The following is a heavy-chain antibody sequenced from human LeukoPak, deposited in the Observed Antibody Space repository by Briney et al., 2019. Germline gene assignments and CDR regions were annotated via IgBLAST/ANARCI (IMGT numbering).Heavy chain of an antibody. J-gene: IGHJ4*02. V-gene: IGHV1-18*04. CDR2: ISAYNGNT. CDR1: GYTFTSYG. Sequence: ASVNVSCKASGYTFTSYGMSWVRQAPGQGLEWMGWISAYNGNTNYAQKLQGRVTMTTDTSTSTAYMELRSLRSDDTALYYCARSCSSTSCYAAFDYWGQGTLVTVSS. D-gene: IGHD2-2*01. CDR3: ARSCSSTSCYAAFDY.